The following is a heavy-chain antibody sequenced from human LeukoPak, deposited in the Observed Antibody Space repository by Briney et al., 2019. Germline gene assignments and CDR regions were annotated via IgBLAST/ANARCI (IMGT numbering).Heavy chain of an antibody. CDR1: GGTFSSYA. Sequence: SVKVSCKTSGGTFSSYAIGWVRQAPGQGLERMGGIIPIFNTTNYAQKFQARVTITADESTNTAYMGLSSLRSEDTAVYYCATEYCTTSSCYPPFDYWGQGTLVTVSS. D-gene: IGHD2-2*01. CDR2: IIPIFNTT. V-gene: IGHV1-69*01. CDR3: ATEYCTTSSCYPPFDY. J-gene: IGHJ4*02.